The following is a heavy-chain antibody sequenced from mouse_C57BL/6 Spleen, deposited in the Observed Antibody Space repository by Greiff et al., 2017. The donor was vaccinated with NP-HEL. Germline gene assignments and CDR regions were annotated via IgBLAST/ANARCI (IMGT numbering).Heavy chain of an antibody. CDR1: GFTFSDAW. CDR3: TTVKRTPWFAY. D-gene: IGHD1-1*01. J-gene: IGHJ3*01. Sequence: EVKVEESGGGLVQPGGSMKLSCAASGFTFSDAWMDWVRQSPEKGLEWVAEIRNKANNHATYYAESVKGRFTISRDDSKRSVYLQMNSLRAEDTGIYYCTTVKRTPWFAYWGQGTLVTVSA. V-gene: IGHV6-6*01. CDR2: IRNKANNHAT.